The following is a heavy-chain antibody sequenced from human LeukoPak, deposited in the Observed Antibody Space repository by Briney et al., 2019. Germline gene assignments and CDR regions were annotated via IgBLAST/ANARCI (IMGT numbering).Heavy chain of an antibody. V-gene: IGHV4-4*07. CDR3: ARDLMYYDILTGYYNVGGFDY. CDR2: IYTSGST. Sequence: SETLSLTCTVSGGSISSYYWSWIRQPAGKGLEWIGRIYTSGSTNYNPSLKSRVTMSVDTSKNQFSLKLSSVTAADTAVYYCARDLMYYDILTGYYNVGGFDYWGQGTLVTVSS. J-gene: IGHJ4*02. D-gene: IGHD3-9*01. CDR1: GGSISSYY.